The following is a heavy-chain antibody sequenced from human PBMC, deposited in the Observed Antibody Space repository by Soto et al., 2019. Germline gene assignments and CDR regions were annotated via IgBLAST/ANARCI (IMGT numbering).Heavy chain of an antibody. CDR1: GFTFSSSS. D-gene: IGHD7-27*01. Sequence: GGSLRLSCAASGFTFSSSSMNWVRQAPGKGLEWVSYISSTSATIYYADSVKGRFTISRDNAKNSLYLQMNSLRDEDTAVYYCARDNLGNWGAWYFDLWGRGTLVTVSS. V-gene: IGHV3-48*02. CDR2: ISSTSATI. CDR3: ARDNLGNWGAWYFDL. J-gene: IGHJ2*01.